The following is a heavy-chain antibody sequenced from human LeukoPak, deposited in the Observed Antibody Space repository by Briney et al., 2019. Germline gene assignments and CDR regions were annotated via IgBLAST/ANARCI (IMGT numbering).Heavy chain of an antibody. J-gene: IGHJ5*02. V-gene: IGHV4-39*07. CDR2: IYHSGST. Sequence: SETLSLTCTVSGGSLSSGGYYWGWLRQPPGTGLEWIASIYHSGSTYYNPPLKSRVTISVDTSKNQFSLKLSSVTAADTAVYYCARGPITMIRGVLPALYWFDPWGQGTLVTVSS. CDR1: GGSLSSGGYY. D-gene: IGHD3-10*01. CDR3: ARGPITMIRGVLPALYWFDP.